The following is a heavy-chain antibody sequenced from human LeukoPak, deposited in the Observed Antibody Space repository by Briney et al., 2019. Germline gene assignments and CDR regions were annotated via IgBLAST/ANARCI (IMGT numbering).Heavy chain of an antibody. J-gene: IGHJ4*02. Sequence: GGSLRLSCAASGFTFSSYSMNWVRQAPGKGLEWVSSISSSSSYIYYADSVKGRFTISRDNAKNSLYLQMNSLRAEDTAVYYCARDGYSYGQALLPDYWGQGTLVTVSS. D-gene: IGHD5-18*01. CDR2: ISSSSSYI. V-gene: IGHV3-21*01. CDR1: GFTFSSYS. CDR3: ARDGYSYGQALLPDY.